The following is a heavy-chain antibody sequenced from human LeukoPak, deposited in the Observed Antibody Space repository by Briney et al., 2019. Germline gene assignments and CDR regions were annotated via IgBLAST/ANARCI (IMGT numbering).Heavy chain of an antibody. Sequence: GGSLRLSCAASGFTFSSYAMHWVRQAPGKGLEYVSAISSNGGSTYYANSVKGRFTISRVNSKNTLYLQMGSLRAEDMAVYYCARDGSDYGDYGRFDYWGQGTLVTVSS. CDR1: GFTFSSYA. J-gene: IGHJ4*02. CDR3: ARDGSDYGDYGRFDY. D-gene: IGHD4-17*01. CDR2: ISSNGGST. V-gene: IGHV3-64*01.